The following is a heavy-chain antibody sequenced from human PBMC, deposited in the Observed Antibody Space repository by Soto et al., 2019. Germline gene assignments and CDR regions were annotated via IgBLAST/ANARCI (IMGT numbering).Heavy chain of an antibody. D-gene: IGHD2-21*01. Sequence: SETLSLTCTVSGGSISSGGYYWTWIRQHPGKGLEWIGYIFYSRTTSYNPSLKSRVTSSGDTSENQFSLTLKSVTAAYSAVYYCARESRAERTYYFDYWGQGTPVTVSS. J-gene: IGHJ4*01. V-gene: IGHV4-31*03. CDR2: IFYSRTT. CDR3: ARESRAERTYYFDY. CDR1: GGSISSGGYY.